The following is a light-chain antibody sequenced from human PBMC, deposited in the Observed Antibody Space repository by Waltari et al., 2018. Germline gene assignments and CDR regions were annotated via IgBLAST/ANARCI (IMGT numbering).Light chain of an antibody. J-gene: IGKJ2*01. Sequence: EIVLTQSPDTLSLSPGERATLSCRASQSVSSNYLAWSQQRPGQAPRLLIHGSSSRATGIPDRFSGSGSGTDFTLTISRLEPEDFAVYYCQQYGRSWNTFGQGTKLEIK. CDR2: GSS. CDR1: QSVSSNY. CDR3: QQYGRSWNT. V-gene: IGKV3-20*01.